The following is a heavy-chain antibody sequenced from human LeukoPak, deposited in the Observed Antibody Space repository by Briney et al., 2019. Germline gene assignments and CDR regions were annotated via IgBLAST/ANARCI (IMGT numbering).Heavy chain of an antibody. CDR3: ATWAFEHGMDV. J-gene: IGHJ6*02. CDR2: INADRGST. V-gene: IGHV3-43*02. Sequence: PGRSLRLSRVPSAFSFDGYAMLCVRHPAGECMERVSLINADRGSTYYTDSVNGPFTISRDNSKNSLYLQMNSLRSEDSAVYYCATWAFEHGMDVWGQGTTVIVSS. D-gene: IGHD1-26*01. CDR1: AFSFDGYA.